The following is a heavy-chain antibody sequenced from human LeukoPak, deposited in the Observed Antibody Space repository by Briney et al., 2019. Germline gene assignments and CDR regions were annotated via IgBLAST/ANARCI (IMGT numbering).Heavy chain of an antibody. CDR1: GYTFTSYG. V-gene: IGHV1-18*01. CDR3: ARDLYYDSSGAGYYYYYMGV. D-gene: IGHD3-22*01. CDR2: ISAYNGNT. Sequence: ASVKVSCKASGYTFTSYGISWVRQAPGQGLEWMGWISAYNGNTNYAQKLQGRVTMTTDTSTSTAYMELRSLRSDDTAVYYCARDLYYDSSGAGYYYYYMGVWGKGTTVTVSS. J-gene: IGHJ6*03.